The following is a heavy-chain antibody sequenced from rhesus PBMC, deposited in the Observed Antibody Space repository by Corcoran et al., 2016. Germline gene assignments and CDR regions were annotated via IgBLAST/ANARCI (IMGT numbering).Heavy chain of an antibody. CDR3: ATGGAAGNRVVGDAFDF. J-gene: IGHJ3*01. D-gene: IGHD6-31*01. CDR1: GYTFTDYY. CDR2: VDPEDGEA. V-gene: IGHV1-111*02. Sequence: EVQLVQSGAEVKKPGASVKISCKASGYTFTDYYLHWVRQAPGKGLEWMGRVDPEDGEAIHAQKFQDRVTITADTFTDTAYMELSSLRSEDTAVYYCATGGAAGNRVVGDAFDFWGQGLRVTVSS.